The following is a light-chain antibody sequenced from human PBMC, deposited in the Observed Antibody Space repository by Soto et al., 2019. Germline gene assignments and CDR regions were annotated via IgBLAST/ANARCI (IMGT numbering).Light chain of an antibody. J-gene: IGLJ3*02. CDR2: EVT. V-gene: IGLV2-14*01. Sequence: QSALTQPASVSGSPGQSITISCTGTSSDLGTYDFVSWYQHQPGKAPKLVIYEVTNRPSGISSRFSGSKSGNTASLTISGLRAEDEADYYCRAYTTRSPLGVFGGGTQLTVL. CDR1: SSDLGTYDF. CDR3: RAYTTRSPLGV.